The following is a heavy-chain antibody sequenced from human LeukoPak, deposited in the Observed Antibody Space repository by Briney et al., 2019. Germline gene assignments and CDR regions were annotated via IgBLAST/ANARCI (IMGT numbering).Heavy chain of an antibody. Sequence: AISGSGGSTYYADSVKGRFTISRDNSKNTLYLQMNSLRAEDTAVYYCAKTFTAMDPMEFDYWGQGTLVTVSS. V-gene: IGHV3-23*01. J-gene: IGHJ4*02. CDR2: ISGSGGST. CDR3: AKTFTAMDPMEFDY. D-gene: IGHD5-18*01.